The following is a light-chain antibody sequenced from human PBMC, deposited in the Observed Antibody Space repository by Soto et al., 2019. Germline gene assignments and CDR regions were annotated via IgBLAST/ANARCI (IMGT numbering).Light chain of an antibody. CDR2: GSS. CDR3: QQYGSPPPYT. J-gene: IGKJ2*01. Sequence: EVVLMQSPGTLSLSPGERATLSCRASQSVSNNYLAWYQQKPGQGPRLLIIGSSDRATGIPDRFSGSGSGTDFTLTISRLEPEDFAVYYCQQYGSPPPYTFGQGTKLEIK. V-gene: IGKV3-20*01. CDR1: QSVSNNY.